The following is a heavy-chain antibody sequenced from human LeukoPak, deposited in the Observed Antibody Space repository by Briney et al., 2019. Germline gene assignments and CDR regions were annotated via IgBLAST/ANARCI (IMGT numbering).Heavy chain of an antibody. CDR2: IKQDGSEK. D-gene: IGHD3-22*01. CDR3: ARDKVVVITRNYYYGMDV. Sequence: GGSLRLSCAASGFTSSSYWMSWVRQAPGKGLEWVANIKQDGSEKYYVDSVKGRFTISRDNAKNSLYLQMNSLRAEDTAVYYCARDKVVVITRNYYYGMDVWGQGTTVTVSS. V-gene: IGHV3-7*04. J-gene: IGHJ6*02. CDR1: GFTSSSYW.